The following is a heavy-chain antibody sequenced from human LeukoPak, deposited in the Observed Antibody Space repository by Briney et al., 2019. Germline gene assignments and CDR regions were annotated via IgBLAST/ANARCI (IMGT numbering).Heavy chain of an antibody. D-gene: IGHD3-9*01. J-gene: IGHJ4*02. CDR2: ISSNGDST. V-gene: IGHV3-64*01. CDR1: GFTFSSYA. Sequence: GGSLRLSCAASGFTFSSYAMHWVRQPPGRGLEYVSGISSNGDSTYYANSVKGRFTISRDNAKNTVYLQMGSLRAEDMAVYYCARGNTLTGYSRYWGQGTLVTVSS. CDR3: ARGNTLTGYSRY.